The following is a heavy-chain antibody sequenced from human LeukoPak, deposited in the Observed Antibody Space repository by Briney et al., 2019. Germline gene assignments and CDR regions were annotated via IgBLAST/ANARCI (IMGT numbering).Heavy chain of an antibody. V-gene: IGHV3-64D*06. D-gene: IGHD3-9*01. Sequence: QPGGSLRLSCSASGFPFSSYAMHWVRQAPGEGLEYVSAISSNGGTTYYADSVKGRFTISRDNSKNTLYLQMGSLRAEDTAVYFCVKVKGPYDILTGYFDYWGQGTLVTVSS. J-gene: IGHJ4*02. CDR1: GFPFSSYA. CDR3: VKVKGPYDILTGYFDY. CDR2: ISSNGGTT.